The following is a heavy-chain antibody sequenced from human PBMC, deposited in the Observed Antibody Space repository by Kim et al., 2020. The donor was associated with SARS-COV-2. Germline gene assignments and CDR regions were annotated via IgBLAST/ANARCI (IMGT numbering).Heavy chain of an antibody. Sequence: GGSLRLSCAASGFTFSSYWMSWVRQAPGKGLEWVANIKQDGSEKYYVDSVKGRFTISRDNAKNSLYLQMNSLRAEDTAVYYCARSYSPLLLWFGESWFDPWGQGTLVTVSS. V-gene: IGHV3-7*01. CDR1: GFTFSSYW. D-gene: IGHD3-10*01. CDR3: ARSYSPLLLWFGESWFDP. J-gene: IGHJ5*02. CDR2: IKQDGSEK.